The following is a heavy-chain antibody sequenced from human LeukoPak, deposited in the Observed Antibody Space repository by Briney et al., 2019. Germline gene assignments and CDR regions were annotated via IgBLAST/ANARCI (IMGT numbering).Heavy chain of an antibody. J-gene: IGHJ5*01. CDR3: AKEGAYDSSGFYDS. CDR1: GYTFTGYY. Sequence: ASVKVSCKASGYTFTGYYLHWVRQAPGQGLEWMGWINPNSGGTNYAQKFKGRVTMTRDTSISTAYMELSRLRSDDTAVYYCAKEGAYDSSGFYDSWGQGTLVTVSS. V-gene: IGHV1-2*02. CDR2: INPNSGGT. D-gene: IGHD3-22*01.